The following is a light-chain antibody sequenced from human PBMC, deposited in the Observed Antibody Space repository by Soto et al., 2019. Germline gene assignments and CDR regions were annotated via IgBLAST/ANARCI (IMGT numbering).Light chain of an antibody. CDR1: SSDVGGYNY. Sequence: QSALTQPASVSGSPGQSITISCTGTSSDVGGYNYVSWYQQHPGKALKLMIYDVSNRPSGVSNRFSGSKSGNTASLTISGLQAEDEADYYCSSYTSSSTRVFGGGPKLTVL. J-gene: IGLJ2*01. V-gene: IGLV2-14*01. CDR2: DVS. CDR3: SSYTSSSTRV.